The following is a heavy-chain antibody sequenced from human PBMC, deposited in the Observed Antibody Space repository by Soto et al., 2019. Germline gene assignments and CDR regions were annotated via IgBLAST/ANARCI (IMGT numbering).Heavy chain of an antibody. CDR3: AKGRGGSGIITPRVEF. CDR2: ISGGGDTT. Sequence: EVQLLESGGGLVQPGGSLRLSCAASGFTFNNYAMTWVRQAPGKGLEWVSAISGGGDTTSYADSVKGRFTVSRDGSKNTLYLQMSSMRAEDTALYYFAKGRGGSGIITPRVEFWGQGTLVTVSS. V-gene: IGHV3-23*01. J-gene: IGHJ4*02. CDR1: GFTFNNYA. D-gene: IGHD3-10*01.